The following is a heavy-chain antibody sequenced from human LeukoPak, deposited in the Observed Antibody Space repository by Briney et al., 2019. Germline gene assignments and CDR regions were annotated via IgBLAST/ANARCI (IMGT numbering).Heavy chain of an antibody. D-gene: IGHD3-10*01. J-gene: IGHJ4*02. CDR3: AKDRSITMVRGVMNY. Sequence: PGGSLRLSCAASGFTFSSYGMHWVRQAPGKGPEWVAVIWYDGSNKYYADSVKGRFTISRDNSENTLYLQMNSLRAEDTAVYYCAKDRSITMVRGVMNYWGQGTLVTVSS. CDR2: IWYDGSNK. CDR1: GFTFSSYG. V-gene: IGHV3-33*06.